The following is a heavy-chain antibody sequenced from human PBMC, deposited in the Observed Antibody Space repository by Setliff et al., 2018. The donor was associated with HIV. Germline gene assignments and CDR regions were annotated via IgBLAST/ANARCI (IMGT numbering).Heavy chain of an antibody. CDR3: ARGHSGNDY. Sequence: ASVKVSCKASGYTFTSYGVTWVRQAPGQGLEWMGWINANSGNTEYAQQFQGRVTMTRNTSISTAYMELSSLRSEDTAIYYCARGHSGNDYWGQGTLVTVSS. CDR2: INANSGNT. J-gene: IGHJ4*02. V-gene: IGHV1-8*01. CDR1: GYTFTSYG. D-gene: IGHD1-1*01.